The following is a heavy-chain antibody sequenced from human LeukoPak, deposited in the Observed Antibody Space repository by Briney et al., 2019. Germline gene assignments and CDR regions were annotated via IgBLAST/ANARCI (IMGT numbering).Heavy chain of an antibody. CDR3: ARLTERRHAFDI. J-gene: IGHJ3*02. V-gene: IGHV4-30-4*01. CDR2: IYSSGST. CDR1: GGSIRSGDYY. D-gene: IGHD1-14*01. Sequence: SETLSLTCTVSGGSIRSGDYYWSWIRQPPGKGLEWIGYIYSSGSTYYNPSLKSRVAISLDTSKNQFSLKLSSVTAADTAVYYCARLTERRHAFDIWGQGTMVTVSS.